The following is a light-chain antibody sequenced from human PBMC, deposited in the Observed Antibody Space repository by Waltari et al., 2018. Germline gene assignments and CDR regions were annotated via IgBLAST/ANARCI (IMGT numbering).Light chain of an antibody. J-gene: IGLJ3*02. CDR3: HLWDSSTDHWV. CDR1: NIGSKR. V-gene: IGLV3-21*02. Sequence: SYMLTQPPSVSVAPGQTARITCEGSNIGSKRVHWYQQKSGQAPLLAVYDDNDRPSGIPERFAGSNSGNTATLTISRVAAGDEADYYCHLWDSSTDHWVFGGGTRLTVL. CDR2: DDN.